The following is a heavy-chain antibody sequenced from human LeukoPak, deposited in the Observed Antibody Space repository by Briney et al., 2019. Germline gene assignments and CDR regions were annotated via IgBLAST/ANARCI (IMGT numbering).Heavy chain of an antibody. J-gene: IGHJ4*02. CDR1: GFSVSGSY. CDR2: IYSRGNT. V-gene: IGHV3-53*01. CDR3: ARGLGDHYSSKHWYYFDY. D-gene: IGHD6-13*01. Sequence: GGSLKLSCAASGFSVSGSYMSWVRQAPGKGLEWVSVIYSRGNTYYADSVRGRFTISRDDSKNTLYLQMSSLRAEDTAVYYCARGLGDHYSSKHWYYFDYWGQGTLVTVSS.